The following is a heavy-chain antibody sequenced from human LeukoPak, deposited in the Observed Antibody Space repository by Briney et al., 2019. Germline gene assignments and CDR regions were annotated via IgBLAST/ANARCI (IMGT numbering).Heavy chain of an antibody. J-gene: IGHJ4*02. D-gene: IGHD3-3*01. CDR2: IYYSGST. Sequence: SETLSLTCTVSGGSISSYYWSWIRQPPGKGLEWIGYIYYSGSTNYNPSLKSRVTISVDTSKNQFSLKLSSVTAADTAVYYCARDGGEGFWSGYYFDYWGQGTLVTVSS. CDR1: GGSISSYY. V-gene: IGHV4-59*01. CDR3: ARDGGEGFWSGYYFDY.